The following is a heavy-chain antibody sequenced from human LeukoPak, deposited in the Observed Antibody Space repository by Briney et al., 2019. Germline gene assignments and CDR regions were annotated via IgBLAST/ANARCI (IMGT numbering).Heavy chain of an antibody. CDR3: ATGLRFVSYFDY. J-gene: IGHJ4*02. V-gene: IGHV1-24*01. Sequence: GASVKVSCKVSGYTLTELSMHWVRQAPGKGLEWMGGFDPEDGETIYAQKFQGRVTMTEDTSTDTAYMELSSLRSEYTAVYYCATGLRFVSYFDYWGQGTLVTVSS. CDR1: GYTLTELS. CDR2: FDPEDGET. D-gene: IGHD5-12*01.